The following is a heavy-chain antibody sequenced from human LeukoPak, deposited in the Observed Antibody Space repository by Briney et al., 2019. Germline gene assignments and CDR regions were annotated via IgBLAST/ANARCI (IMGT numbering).Heavy chain of an antibody. CDR1: GGSISSSGYY. D-gene: IGHD1-26*01. CDR2: IYYSGST. V-gene: IGHV4-39*01. J-gene: IGHJ3*02. CDR3: ARRSGSYYHDAFDI. Sequence: SETLSLTCTVSGGSISSSGYYWGWIRQPPGKGLEWIGSIYYSGSTYYNPSLKSRVTISVDTSKNQFSLKLSSVTAADTAVYYCARRSGSYYHDAFDIWGQGTMVTVSS.